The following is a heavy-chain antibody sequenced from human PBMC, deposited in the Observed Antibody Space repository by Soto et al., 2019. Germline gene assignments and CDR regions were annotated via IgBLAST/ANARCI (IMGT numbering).Heavy chain of an antibody. D-gene: IGHD2-8*01. Sequence: EVQLLESGGGLVQPGGSLRLSCAASGFTFSNYAMSWVRQAPGKGLGWVSAISVSGGTTYYADSVKGRFTISRDNSKNTLYLQMSSLRADDTAVYYCAKEDIVLMVSLRAFDYWGQGTLVTVSS. CDR2: ISVSGGTT. V-gene: IGHV3-23*01. J-gene: IGHJ4*02. CDR3: AKEDIVLMVSLRAFDY. CDR1: GFTFSNYA.